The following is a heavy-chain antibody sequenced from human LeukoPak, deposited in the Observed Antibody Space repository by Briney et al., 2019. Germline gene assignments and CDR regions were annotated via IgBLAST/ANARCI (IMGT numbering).Heavy chain of an antibody. D-gene: IGHD4-23*01. CDR3: ARGGPGGNYVLGYMDV. CDR2: INPKRGGT. Sequence: GGSVKVSCKASGYTFTGYYMHWVGQAPGQGGEGMGWINPKRGGTNYAQKLQGRVTMTRETSRRRAYMEVSRLRSHDTAVYYCARGGPGGNYVLGYMDVWGKGTTVTVSS. CDR1: GYTFTGYY. J-gene: IGHJ6*03. V-gene: IGHV1-2*02.